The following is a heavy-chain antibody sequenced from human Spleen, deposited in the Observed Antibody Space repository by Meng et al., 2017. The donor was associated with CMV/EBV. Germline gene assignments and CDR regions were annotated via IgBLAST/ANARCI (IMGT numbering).Heavy chain of an antibody. CDR2: ISGSGGST. CDR3: AKNTGSSTSWFDP. Sequence: GGSLRLSCAASGFTFSGYAMSCVRQAPGKGLEWVSVISGSGGSTYYADSVKGRFTISRDNSKNTLYLQMNSLRAEDTAVDYCAKNTGSSTSWFDPWGQGTLVTVSS. CDR1: GFTFSGYA. D-gene: IGHD2-2*01. J-gene: IGHJ5*02. V-gene: IGHV3-23*01.